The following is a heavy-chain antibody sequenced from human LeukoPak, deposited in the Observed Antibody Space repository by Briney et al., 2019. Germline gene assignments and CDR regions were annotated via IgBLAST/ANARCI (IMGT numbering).Heavy chain of an antibody. J-gene: IGHJ4*02. CDR3: AKDIAVAGMGYFDY. CDR1: GFTFSTHA. D-gene: IGHD6-19*01. V-gene: IGHV3-23*01. CDR2: ISGPGGTT. Sequence: PGGSLRLSCVVSGFTFSTHAMTWVRQAPGKGLERVSDISGPGGTTYYADSVKGRFTISRDNSKNTLYPQMNSLRAEDTAVHYCAKDIAVAGMGYFDYRGQGTLVTVSS.